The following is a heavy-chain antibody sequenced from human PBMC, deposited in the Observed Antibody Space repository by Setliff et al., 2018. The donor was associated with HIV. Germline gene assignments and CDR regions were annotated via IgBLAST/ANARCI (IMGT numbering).Heavy chain of an antibody. CDR3: ARDGHLYGQPFDY. Sequence: PGESLKISCAASGFSNSALHWVRQAPGKGLEWVAHINQDGSEKNHVDSVKGRFTISRDNAKNSLYLQMNSLRAEDTAVYFCARDGHLYGQPFDYWGQGALVTVSS. D-gene: IGHD3-10*01. V-gene: IGHV3-7*01. J-gene: IGHJ4*02. CDR2: INQDGSEK. CDR1: GFSNSA.